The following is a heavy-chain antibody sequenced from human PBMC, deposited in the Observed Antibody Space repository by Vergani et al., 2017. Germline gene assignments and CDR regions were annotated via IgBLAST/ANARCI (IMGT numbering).Heavy chain of an antibody. CDR1: GFTFSSYG. V-gene: IGHV3-33*01. D-gene: IGHD5-18*01. Sequence: QVQLVESGGGVVQPGRSLRLSCAASGFTFSSYGMHWVRQAPGKGLELVAVIWYDGSNKYYADSVKGRFTISRDNSKNTLYLQMNSLRAEDTAVYYCARCPSGTAMAADSYYMDVWGKGTTVTVSS. J-gene: IGHJ6*03. CDR3: ARCPSGTAMAADSYYMDV. CDR2: IWYDGSNK.